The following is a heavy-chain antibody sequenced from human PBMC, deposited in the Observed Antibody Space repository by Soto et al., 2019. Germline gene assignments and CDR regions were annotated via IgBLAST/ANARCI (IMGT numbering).Heavy chain of an antibody. J-gene: IGHJ5*02. Sequence: PSETLSLTCTVSGGSISSGGYYWSWIRQHPGKGLEWIGYIYYSGSTYYDPSLKSRVTISVDTSKNQFSLKLSSVTAADTAVYYCARSGGSGIDPWGQGTQVTVSS. V-gene: IGHV4-31*03. CDR2: IYYSGST. CDR3: ARSGGSGIDP. D-gene: IGHD3-10*01. CDR1: GGSISSGGYY.